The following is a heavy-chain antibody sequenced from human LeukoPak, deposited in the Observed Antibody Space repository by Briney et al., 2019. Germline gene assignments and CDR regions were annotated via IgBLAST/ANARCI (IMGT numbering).Heavy chain of an antibody. CDR1: GESFSGHY. CDR3: ARQASVAATLDY. Sequence: SETLSLTCAVYGESFSGHYWSWIRQPPGKGLEWIGEVNHSGTTNYNPSLKSRVTISVDTSKNQFSLKLRSVTAADTAVYYCARQASVAATLDYWGQGTLVTVSS. D-gene: IGHD2-15*01. CDR2: VNHSGTT. V-gene: IGHV4-34*01. J-gene: IGHJ4*02.